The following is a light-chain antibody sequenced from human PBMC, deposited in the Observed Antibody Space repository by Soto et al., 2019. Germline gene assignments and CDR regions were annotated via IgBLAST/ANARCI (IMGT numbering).Light chain of an antibody. CDR3: LQDYAYPRT. V-gene: IGKV1-6*01. CDR1: QGIRND. Sequence: ATQITQSPSSLSSSVGDRVAITCRSSQGIRNDLGWYQQKPGKAPKLLIYAASSLQSGVPSRFSGSGSGTDFTLTISSLQPEDFATYYCLQDYAYPRTFGQGTKVDI. J-gene: IGKJ1*01. CDR2: AAS.